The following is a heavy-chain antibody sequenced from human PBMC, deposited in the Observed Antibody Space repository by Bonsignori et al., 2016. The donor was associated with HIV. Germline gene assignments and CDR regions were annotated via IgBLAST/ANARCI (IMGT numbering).Heavy chain of an antibody. CDR2: ISAYNGNT. V-gene: IGHV1-18*01. D-gene: IGHD3-3*01. J-gene: IGHJ4*02. Sequence: WVRQAPGQGLEWMGWISAYNGNTNYAQKLQGRVTMTTDTSTSTAYMELRSLRSDDTAVYYCARAPLSPKFGVVIAPYDYWGQGTLVTVSS. CDR3: ARAPLSPKFGVVIAPYDY.